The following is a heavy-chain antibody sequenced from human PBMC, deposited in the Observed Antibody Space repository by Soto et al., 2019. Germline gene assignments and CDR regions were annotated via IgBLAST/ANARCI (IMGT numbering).Heavy chain of an antibody. CDR1: GYTFTIHY. CDR3: ARETSYFDP. J-gene: IGHJ5*02. V-gene: IGHV1-46*01. CDR2: INPGGVCT. D-gene: IGHD6-6*01. Sequence: APVETACKASGYTFTIHYMHWAREAPDQRLLWIVIINPGGVCTSYAQKFQGRVTMTRDTSTSTVYMELSSLRSEDTAVYYCARETSYFDPWGQGTLVTSPQ.